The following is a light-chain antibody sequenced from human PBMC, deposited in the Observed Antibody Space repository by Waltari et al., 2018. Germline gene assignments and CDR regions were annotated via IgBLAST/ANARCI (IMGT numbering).Light chain of an antibody. CDR3: QKYGQT. J-gene: IGKJ1*01. CDR1: QTVSSNF. Sequence: EIVLTQSPGTLSLSPGERATLSCRPSQTVSSNFLAWYQQKRGQAPRIRIYGASNRATGIPDRFSGSGSGTHFTLTISRLEPEDFAVDYCQKYGQTFGQATKVEIK. V-gene: IGKV3-20*01. CDR2: GAS.